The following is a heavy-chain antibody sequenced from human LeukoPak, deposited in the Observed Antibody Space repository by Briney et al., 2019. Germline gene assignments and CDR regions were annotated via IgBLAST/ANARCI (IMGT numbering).Heavy chain of an antibody. D-gene: IGHD3-3*01. CDR3: ARGFTIFGVVNDAFDI. V-gene: IGHV3-74*01. CDR1: GFTFSDYW. J-gene: IGHJ3*02. CDR2: IDSDGSST. Sequence: PGGSLRLSCAASGFTFSDYWMHWFRQAPGKGLVWVSRIDSDGSSTSNADSVKGRFTISRDNAKNTVYLQMNSLRAEDTAVYYCARGFTIFGVVNDAFDIWGQGTMVTVSS.